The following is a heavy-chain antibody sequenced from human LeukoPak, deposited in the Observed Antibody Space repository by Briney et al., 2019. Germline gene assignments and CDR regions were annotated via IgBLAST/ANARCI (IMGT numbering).Heavy chain of an antibody. Sequence: SETLSLTCTVSGDSISRYYWSWIRQPPEKGLEWIGYIYYSGSTNSNPSLKSRVTLSVDTSKNQFSLKLRSVTAADTAVYYCARHVGYGNNWFDPWGQGTLVTVSS. V-gene: IGHV4-59*08. J-gene: IGHJ5*02. CDR3: ARHVGYGNNWFDP. CDR1: GDSISRYY. CDR2: IYYSGST. D-gene: IGHD5-18*01.